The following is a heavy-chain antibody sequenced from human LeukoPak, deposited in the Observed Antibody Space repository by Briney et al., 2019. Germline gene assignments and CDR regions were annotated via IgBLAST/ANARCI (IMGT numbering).Heavy chain of an antibody. CDR1: GFTFSSYG. D-gene: IGHD6-13*01. CDR3: ARADSSSWYLGYFDY. Sequence: GRSLRLSCAASGFTFSSYGMHWVRQAPGKGLEWVAVISYDGSNKYYADSVKGRFTISRDNSKNTLYLQMNSLRAEDTAVYYCARADSSSWYLGYFDYWGQGTLVTVSS. V-gene: IGHV3-30*03. J-gene: IGHJ4*02. CDR2: ISYDGSNK.